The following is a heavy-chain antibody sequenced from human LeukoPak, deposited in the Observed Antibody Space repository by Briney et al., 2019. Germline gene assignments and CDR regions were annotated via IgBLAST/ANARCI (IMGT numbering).Heavy chain of an antibody. CDR1: GGSISSSSYY. Sequence: SETLSLTCTVSGGSISSSSYYWGWIRQPPGKGLEWIGSIYYSGSTYYNPSLKSRVTISVDTSKNQFSLKLSSVTAADTAVYYCASERRGYCTNGVCHDFDYWGQGTLVTVSS. CDR2: IYYSGST. V-gene: IGHV4-39*01. J-gene: IGHJ4*02. CDR3: ASERRGYCTNGVCHDFDY. D-gene: IGHD2-8*01.